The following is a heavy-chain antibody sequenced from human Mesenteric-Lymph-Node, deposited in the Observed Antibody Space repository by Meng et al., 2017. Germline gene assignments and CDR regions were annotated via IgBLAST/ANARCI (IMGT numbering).Heavy chain of an antibody. J-gene: IGHJ1*01. V-gene: IGHV3-21*04. CDR2: ISRDGSYM. D-gene: IGHD4-17*01. CDR1: GFSFSGYT. CDR3: AKGTVTTLRPYFQH. Sequence: GESLKISCEASGFSFSGYTMNWVRRTPGKGLEWVALISRDGSYMYYADSVKGRFTISRDNSNNTLYLQMNSLRAEDTAVYYCAKGTVTTLRPYFQHWGQGTLVTVSS.